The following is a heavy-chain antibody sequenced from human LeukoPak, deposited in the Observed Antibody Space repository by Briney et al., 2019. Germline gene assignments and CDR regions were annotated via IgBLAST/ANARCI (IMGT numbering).Heavy chain of an antibody. Sequence: GGSLRLSCTASGFTFSGYSMNWIRQAPGKGLEWVPSFGTRSTSTYHAGSVKGRFAISRDNAKNLLYLQMNSLRAEDTALYYCAREVSEGFDFWGQGTLVTVSS. D-gene: IGHD3-22*01. V-gene: IGHV3-21*01. CDR1: GFTFSGYS. CDR2: FGTRSTST. CDR3: AREVSEGFDF. J-gene: IGHJ4*02.